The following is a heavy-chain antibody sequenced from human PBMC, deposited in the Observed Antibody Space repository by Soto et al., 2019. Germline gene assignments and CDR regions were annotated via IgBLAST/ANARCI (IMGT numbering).Heavy chain of an antibody. Sequence: QVQLQESGPGLVKPSETLSLSCTVSGGSFTSYYWGWIRQPPGKEMEWIGYVHHSWGSAYNPSLQSRVAISLDTSKSQFSLKLTSVTATDTALYCCARQGFGPLHGLVDVWGQGTTVIVSS. CDR1: GGSFTSYY. CDR3: ARQGFGPLHGLVDV. CDR2: VHHSWGS. D-gene: IGHD3-10*01. J-gene: IGHJ6*02. V-gene: IGHV4-59*08.